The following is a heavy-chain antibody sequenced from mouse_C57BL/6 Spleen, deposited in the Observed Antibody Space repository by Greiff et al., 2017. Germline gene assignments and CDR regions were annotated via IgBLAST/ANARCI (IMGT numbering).Heavy chain of an antibody. V-gene: IGHV1-19*01. CDR1: GYTFTDYY. CDR3: ARTGQLRLAWFAY. J-gene: IGHJ3*01. CDR2: INPYNGGP. D-gene: IGHD3-2*02. Sequence: EVQLQESGPVLVHPGASVKMSCTASGYTFTDYYLNWVKQSHGKSLQWIGVINPYNGGPSYNQKFKSKATLTVDQSSSTAYMELNSLTSEDFAVYYCARTGQLRLAWFAYWGQGTLVTVSA.